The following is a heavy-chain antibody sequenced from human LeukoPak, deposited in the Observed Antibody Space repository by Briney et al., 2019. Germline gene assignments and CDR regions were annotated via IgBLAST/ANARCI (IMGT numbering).Heavy chain of an antibody. J-gene: IGHJ2*01. V-gene: IGHV4-39*07. CDR3: AAGYSSSWYGWHWYFDL. CDR2: IYYSGST. D-gene: IGHD6-13*01. CDR1: GGSISGSSYY. Sequence: SETLSLTCPVSGGSISGSSYYWGWIRQPPGKGLEWIGSIYYSGSTYYNPSLKSRVTISVDTSKNQFSLKLNSVTAADTAVYYCAAGYSSSWYGWHWYFDLWGRGTLVTVSS.